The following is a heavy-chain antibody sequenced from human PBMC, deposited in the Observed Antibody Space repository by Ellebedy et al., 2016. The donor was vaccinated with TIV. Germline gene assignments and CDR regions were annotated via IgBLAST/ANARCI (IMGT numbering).Heavy chain of an antibody. CDR1: GFTFSSYA. D-gene: IGHD2-15*01. CDR3: AKGSRVVAAIDGMDV. Sequence: GGSLRLSXAASGFTFSSYAMSWVCQAPWKVLEWVSAISGSGGSTYYADSVKGRFTISRDNSKNTLYLQMNSLRAEDTAVYYCAKGSRVVAAIDGMDVWGQGTTVTVSS. V-gene: IGHV3-23*01. CDR2: ISGSGGST. J-gene: IGHJ6*02.